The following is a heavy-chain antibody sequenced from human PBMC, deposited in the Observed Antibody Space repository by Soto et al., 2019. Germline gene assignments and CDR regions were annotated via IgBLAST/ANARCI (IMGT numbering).Heavy chain of an antibody. CDR1: GYAFTTYG. Sequence: QVHLVQSGAEVKKPGASVKVSCQASGYAFTTYGITWVRLAPGQGLEWMGWISAHNGNTNYAQKLQGRVTVTRDTSTSTAYMELRSLRSDDTAVYYCARGRYGDYWGQGALVTVSS. J-gene: IGHJ4*02. V-gene: IGHV1-18*01. D-gene: IGHD1-1*01. CDR2: ISAHNGNT. CDR3: ARGRYGDY.